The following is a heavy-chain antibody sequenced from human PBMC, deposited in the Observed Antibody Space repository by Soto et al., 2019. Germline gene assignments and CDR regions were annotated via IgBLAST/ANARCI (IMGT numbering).Heavy chain of an antibody. V-gene: IGHV4-30-4*01. Sequence: QVQLQESGPGLVKPSQTLSLTCTVSGDSVSGGDSYWSWIRQPPGKALEWIGYTSFSGYTSYTPSLKSRLTISVDMSKSQFSLILTSVTAADTAIYYCVRGGNPYHYATSGPGTFDKWGQGTLVSVSS. CDR1: GDSVSGGDSY. CDR3: VRGGNPYHYATSGPGTFDK. CDR2: TSFSGYT. D-gene: IGHD3-22*01. J-gene: IGHJ4*02.